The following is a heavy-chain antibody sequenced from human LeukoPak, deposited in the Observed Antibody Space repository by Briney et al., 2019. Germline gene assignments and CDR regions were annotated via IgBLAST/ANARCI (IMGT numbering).Heavy chain of an antibody. J-gene: IGHJ4*02. V-gene: IGHV3-23*01. D-gene: IGHD2-15*01. Sequence: GGSLRLSCAASGFTFSSYAMSWVRQAPGKGLEWVSAISGSGGSTYYADSVKGRFTIPRDNSKNTLYLQMNSLRAEDTAVYYCAKCLCSGGSCCDFDYWGQGTLVTVSS. CDR1: GFTFSSYA. CDR3: AKCLCSGGSCCDFDY. CDR2: ISGSGGST.